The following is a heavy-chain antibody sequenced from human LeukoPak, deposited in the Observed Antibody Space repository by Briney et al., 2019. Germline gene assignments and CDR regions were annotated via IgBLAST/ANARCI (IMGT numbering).Heavy chain of an antibody. V-gene: IGHV3-23*01. J-gene: IGHJ6*03. CDR3: AKEGGDILTGYYGPTYYYYYMDV. CDR1: GFTFSSYA. Sequence: PGGSLRLSCAASGFTFSSYAMSWVRQAPGKGLEWVSAISGSGGSTYYADSVKGRFTISRDNSKNTLYLQMNSLRAEDTAVYYCAKEGGDILTGYYGPTYYYYYMDVWGKGTTVTVSS. CDR2: ISGSGGST. D-gene: IGHD3-9*01.